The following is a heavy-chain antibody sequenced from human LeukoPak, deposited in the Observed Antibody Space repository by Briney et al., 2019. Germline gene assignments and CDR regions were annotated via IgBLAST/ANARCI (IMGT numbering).Heavy chain of an antibody. CDR2: ISWHSGSI. D-gene: IGHD1-1*01. V-gene: IGHV3-9*01. J-gene: IGHJ4*02. Sequence: PGGSLRLSCAASGFTFHDYAMHWVRQAPGKGLEWVSGISWHSGSIVYADSVKGRFTISRNNAKNSLYLQMDSLRTEDTALYYCTRHSTTRRYFDYWGQGTLVIVSS. CDR1: GFTFHDYA. CDR3: TRHSTTRRYFDY.